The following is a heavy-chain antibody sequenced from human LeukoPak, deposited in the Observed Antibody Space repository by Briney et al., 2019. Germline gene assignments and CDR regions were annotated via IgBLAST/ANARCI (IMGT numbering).Heavy chain of an antibody. J-gene: IGHJ4*02. D-gene: IGHD6-13*01. CDR3: AKDTSSWPQTYFDY. Sequence: GGSLRLSCAASGFTFKTYAMNWVRQAPGKRLEGVSTISGASGSTYYADSVRGRFTISRDTSKNTVYLQMTSLRAEDTAVYYCAKDTSSWPQTYFDYWGQGTLVTVSS. CDR2: ISGASGST. CDR1: GFTFKTYA. V-gene: IGHV3-23*01.